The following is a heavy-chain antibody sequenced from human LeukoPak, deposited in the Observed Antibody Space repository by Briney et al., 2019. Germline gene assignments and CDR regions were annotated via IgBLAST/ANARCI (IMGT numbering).Heavy chain of an antibody. D-gene: IGHD1-26*01. CDR2: IDYSAST. Sequence: PSETLSLTCTVSGGSISSYHWSWIRQPPGKGLEWIAYIDYSASTNYNPSLKSRVTISVDTSNNQFSLKLSSVTAADTAVYYCARDSRRELLHAFDIWGQGTMVTVSS. V-gene: IGHV4-59*01. J-gene: IGHJ3*02. CDR1: GGSISSYH. CDR3: ARDSRRELLHAFDI.